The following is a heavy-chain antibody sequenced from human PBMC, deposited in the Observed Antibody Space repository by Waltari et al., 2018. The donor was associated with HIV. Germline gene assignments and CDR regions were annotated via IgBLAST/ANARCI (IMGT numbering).Heavy chain of an antibody. CDR1: GFTVRSNY. Sequence: EVQLVESGGGLVQPGGSLRLSCAASGFTVRSNYMIWVRQSPGQGLEWVSVIYSGGNTYYADSVKGRFTISRDNSKNTLYLQMNSLRAEDTAVYYCARGISMIVVVNQNQWGAFDIWGQGTMVTVSS. D-gene: IGHD3-22*01. CDR2: IYSGGNT. V-gene: IGHV3-66*01. J-gene: IGHJ3*02. CDR3: ARGISMIVVVNQNQWGAFDI.